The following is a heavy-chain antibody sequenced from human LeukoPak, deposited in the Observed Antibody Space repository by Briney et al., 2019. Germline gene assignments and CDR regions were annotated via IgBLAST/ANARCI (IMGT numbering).Heavy chain of an antibody. CDR1: GYTFTGYY. Sequence: ASVKVSCKASGYTFTGYYMHWVRQAPGQGLEWMGWINPNSGGTNYAQKFQGRVTMTRDTSISTAYMELSRLRSDDTAVYYCASSIAVAGTGFDYWGQGTLVTVSS. D-gene: IGHD6-19*01. CDR2: INPNSGGT. J-gene: IGHJ4*02. CDR3: ASSIAVAGTGFDY. V-gene: IGHV1-2*02.